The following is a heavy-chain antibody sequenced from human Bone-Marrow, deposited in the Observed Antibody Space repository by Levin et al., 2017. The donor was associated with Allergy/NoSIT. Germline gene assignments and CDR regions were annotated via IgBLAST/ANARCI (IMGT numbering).Heavy chain of an antibody. CDR2: MSYDGSNE. J-gene: IGHJ4*02. D-gene: IGHD2-21*02. CDR3: AKKLPGDVAEMPDY. CDR1: GFTFSIYG. V-gene: IGHV3-30*18. Sequence: GESLKISCAASGFTFSIYGMYWVRQAPGKGLEWVAVMSYDGSNEYYADSVKGRFTISRDNSKNTLYLQMNSLRAEDTALYYCAKKLPGDVAEMPDYWGQGTLVTVSS.